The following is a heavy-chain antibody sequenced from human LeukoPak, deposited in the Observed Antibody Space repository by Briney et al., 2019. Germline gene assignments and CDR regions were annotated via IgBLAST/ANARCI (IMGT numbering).Heavy chain of an antibody. J-gene: IGHJ4*02. CDR1: GYLFNKYY. D-gene: IGHD2-2*03. Sequence: ESLMIYLQFSGYLFNKYYIPLVREMPGPGVEYMGITFPSDYNIIHSPSFDGKVATSDDQSVNTVSLQRSAVKASDSAMYYCAGGRWISLDHWGQGTLVTVSS. CDR3: AGGRWISLDH. CDR2: TFPSDYNI. V-gene: IGHV5-51*01.